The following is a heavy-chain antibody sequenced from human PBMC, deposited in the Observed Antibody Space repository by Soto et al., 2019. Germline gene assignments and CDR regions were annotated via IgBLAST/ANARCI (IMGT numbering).Heavy chain of an antibody. CDR2: IYYSGST. Sequence: TLSLTCTVSGGSISSGGYYWSWIRQHPGKGLEWIGYIYYSGSTYYNPSLKSRVTISVDTSKNQFSLKLSSVTAADTAVYYCARGGISGWYEIDWFDPWGQGTLVTVSS. V-gene: IGHV4-31*03. CDR1: GGSISSGGYY. D-gene: IGHD6-19*01. J-gene: IGHJ5*02. CDR3: ARGGISGWYEIDWFDP.